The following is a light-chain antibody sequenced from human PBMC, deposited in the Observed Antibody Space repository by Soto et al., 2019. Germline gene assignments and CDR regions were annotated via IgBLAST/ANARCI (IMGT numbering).Light chain of an antibody. CDR2: EVS. J-gene: IGLJ1*01. CDR3: SSYAGSNKSV. V-gene: IGLV2-8*01. CDR1: SSDVGGYNY. Sequence: QSALTQPPSASVSPGQSVTISCTGTSSDVGGYNYVSWYQQHPGKAPKRMIYEVSKRPSGVPDRFSGSKSGNTASLTVSGLQPEDEADYYCSSYAGSNKSVFGTGTKLTVL.